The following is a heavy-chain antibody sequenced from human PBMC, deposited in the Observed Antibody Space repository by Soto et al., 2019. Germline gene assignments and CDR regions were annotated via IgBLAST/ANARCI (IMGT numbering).Heavy chain of an antibody. CDR3: ARGHYDVWSGYFATIDY. J-gene: IGHJ4*02. Sequence: QVQLQESGPGLVKPSETLSLTCTVSGGSISNYYWSWIRQPPGKGLEWIGYIHYSGNTKYNPSLKSRVTISADASKNQFSRKLSSVTAADTAVYYCARGHYDVWSGYFATIDYWGQGSLVTVSS. D-gene: IGHD3-3*01. CDR1: GGSISNYY. CDR2: IHYSGNT. V-gene: IGHV4-59*08.